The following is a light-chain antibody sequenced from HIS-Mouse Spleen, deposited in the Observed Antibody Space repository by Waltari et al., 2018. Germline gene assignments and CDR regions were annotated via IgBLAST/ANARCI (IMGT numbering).Light chain of an antibody. CDR3: QAWDSSYSV. Sequence: SYELTQPPSVSVSPGQTASITCSGDKLGDKYACWYQQKPGQSPLRVIYQDRKRPSGIPERFSGSNSGNTATLTISGTQAMDEADYYCQAWDSSYSVFGGGTKLTVL. J-gene: IGLJ2*01. V-gene: IGLV3-1*01. CDR1: KLGDKY. CDR2: QDR.